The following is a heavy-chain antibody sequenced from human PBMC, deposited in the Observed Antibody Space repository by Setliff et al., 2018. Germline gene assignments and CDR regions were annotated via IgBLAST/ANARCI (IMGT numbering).Heavy chain of an antibody. V-gene: IGHV4-34*01. CDR1: GDSINENH. D-gene: IGHD6-6*01. Sequence: SETLSLTCNVSGDSINENHWTWIRQPPGKGLEWIGEINHSGNTNYNPSFKSRVTISIDTSKNQFSLKLSSVTAADTAVYYCARELVATWRGYSSASTYYRYYMDVWGKGTTVTVSS. CDR3: ARELVATWRGYSSASTYYRYYMDV. J-gene: IGHJ6*03. CDR2: INHSGNT.